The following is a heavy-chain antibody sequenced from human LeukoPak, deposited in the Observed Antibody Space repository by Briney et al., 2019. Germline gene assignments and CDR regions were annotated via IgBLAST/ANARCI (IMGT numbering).Heavy chain of an antibody. Sequence: GGSLRLSCAISGFTFTDYWMNWARQAPGKGLEWVASIRQDGGEKYYLDSVKGRFTISRDNTKDSLYLQLSALRAEDTAVYYCARDGTAPGLYFDLWGQGTLVTVS. D-gene: IGHD6-13*01. CDR1: GFTFTDYW. CDR2: IRQDGGEK. J-gene: IGHJ4*01. CDR3: ARDGTAPGLYFDL. V-gene: IGHV3-7*01.